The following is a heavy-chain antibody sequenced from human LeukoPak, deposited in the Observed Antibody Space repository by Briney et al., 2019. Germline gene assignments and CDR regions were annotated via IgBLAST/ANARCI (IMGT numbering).Heavy chain of an antibody. D-gene: IGHD4-11*01. Sequence: GASVKVSCKASGYTFTGYYMHWVRQAPGQGLEWMGWINPNSGGTNFAQKFQGRVTMTRDTSISTAYMELSRLRSDDTAVYYCAREHRYYSNYAYYYYMDVWGKGTTVTVSS. J-gene: IGHJ6*03. CDR3: AREHRYYSNYAYYYYMDV. CDR2: INPNSGGT. V-gene: IGHV1-2*02. CDR1: GYTFTGYY.